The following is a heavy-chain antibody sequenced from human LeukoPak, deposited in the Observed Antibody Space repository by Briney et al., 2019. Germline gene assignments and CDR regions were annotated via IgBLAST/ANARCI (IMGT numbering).Heavy chain of an antibody. J-gene: IGHJ3*02. CDR2: ITPIFGTA. D-gene: IGHD6-6*01. V-gene: IGHV1-69*13. Sequence: SVKVSCKASGYTFTSYAMHWVRQAPGQGLEWMGWITPIFGTANYAQKFQGRVTITADESTSTAYMELSSLRSEDTAVYYCARGGIAAQIIHVGAFDIWGQGTMVTVSS. CDR1: GYTFTSYA. CDR3: ARGGIAAQIIHVGAFDI.